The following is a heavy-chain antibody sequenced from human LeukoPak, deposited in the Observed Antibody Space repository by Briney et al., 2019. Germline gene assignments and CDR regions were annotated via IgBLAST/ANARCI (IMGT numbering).Heavy chain of an antibody. J-gene: IGHJ5*01. V-gene: IGHV3-64*01. CDR1: GFTFNNYA. Sequence: GSLRLSCVASGFTFNNYAMHWVRQAPGKGPEYVSAISSNGDSTFYANSVKGRFTISRDNSKNTLYLQMGSLRSEDMAVYYCARRAPGYGSGWLDSWGQGTLVTVSS. D-gene: IGHD6-19*01. CDR2: ISSNGDST. CDR3: ARRAPGYGSGWLDS.